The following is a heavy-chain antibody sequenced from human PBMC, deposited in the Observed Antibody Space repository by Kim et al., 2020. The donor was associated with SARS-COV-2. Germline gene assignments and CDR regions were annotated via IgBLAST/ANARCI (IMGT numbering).Heavy chain of an antibody. Sequence: SVKVSCKASGGTFSSYAISWVRQAPGQGLEWMGGIIPIFGTANYAQKFQGRVTITADESTSTAYMELSSLRSEDTAVYYCAREYGSSDYGGRDYYGMDVWGQGTTVTVSS. D-gene: IGHD1-26*01. J-gene: IGHJ6*02. V-gene: IGHV1-69*13. CDR2: IIPIFGTA. CDR3: AREYGSSDYGGRDYYGMDV. CDR1: GGTFSSYA.